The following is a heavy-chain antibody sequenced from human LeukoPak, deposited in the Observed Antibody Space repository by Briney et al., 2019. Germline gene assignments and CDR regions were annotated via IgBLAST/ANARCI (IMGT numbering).Heavy chain of an antibody. D-gene: IGHD3-10*01. J-gene: IGHJ4*02. CDR1: GFTFSSYS. CDR3: AKTYYYTSGSYSD. CDR2: ISYDGSNK. V-gene: IGHV3-30*18. Sequence: GGSLRLPCAVSGFTFSSYSMSWVRQAPGKGLEWVAVISYDGSNKYYAESVKGRFTISRDNSKNTLYLQMNSLRAEDTAVYYCAKTYYYTSGSYSDWGQGTLVTVSS.